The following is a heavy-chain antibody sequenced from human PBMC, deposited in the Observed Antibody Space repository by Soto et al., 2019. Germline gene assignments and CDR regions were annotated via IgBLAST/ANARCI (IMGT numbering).Heavy chain of an antibody. J-gene: IGHJ4*02. CDR2: IWYDGSNK. Sequence: QVQLVESGGGVVQPGRSLRLSCAASGFTFSSYGMHWVRQAPGKGLEWVAVIWYDGSNKYYADSVKGRFTISRDNSKNTLYLQMNSLRAEDTAVYYCARDPRGYYDSSGYSGYYFDYWGQGTLVTVSS. CDR1: GFTFSSYG. CDR3: ARDPRGYYDSSGYSGYYFDY. D-gene: IGHD3-22*01. V-gene: IGHV3-33*01.